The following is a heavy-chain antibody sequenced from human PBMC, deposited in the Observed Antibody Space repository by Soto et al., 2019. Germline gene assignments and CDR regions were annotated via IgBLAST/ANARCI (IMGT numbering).Heavy chain of an antibody. J-gene: IGHJ6*02. CDR1: GFTFSSYS. V-gene: IGHV3-23*01. CDR3: AKDSGSNAARTYYGMDV. Sequence: AGGSLRLSCAASGFTFSSYSMNWVRQAPGKGLEWVSSISGSGGSTYYADSVKGRFTISRDNSKNTLYLQMNSLRAEDTAVYYCAKDSGSNAARTYYGMDVWGQGTTVTVSS. CDR2: ISGSGGST. D-gene: IGHD3-10*01.